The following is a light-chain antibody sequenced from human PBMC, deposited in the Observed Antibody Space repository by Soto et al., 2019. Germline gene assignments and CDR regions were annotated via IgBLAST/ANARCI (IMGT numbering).Light chain of an antibody. J-gene: IGLJ3*02. Sequence: QSAPTQPPSASGSPGQSVTISCTGTSSDTGNYNYVSWYQQHPGKAPKLMIYEVNKRPSGVPDRISGSKSGNTASLTVSGLQAEDEADYYCSSYAGSDNWVFGGGTKLTVL. CDR3: SSYAGSDNWV. CDR1: SSDTGNYNY. CDR2: EVN. V-gene: IGLV2-8*01.